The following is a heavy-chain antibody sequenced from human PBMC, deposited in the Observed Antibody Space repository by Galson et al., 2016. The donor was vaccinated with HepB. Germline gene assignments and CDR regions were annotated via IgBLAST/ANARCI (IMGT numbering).Heavy chain of an antibody. CDR1: GFTFSRYA. CDR3: ATWGFTLGVDH. D-gene: IGHD3-16*01. CDR2: ISDNGSNK. J-gene: IGHJ4*02. Sequence: SLRLSCAASGFTFSRYAMHWVRQAPGKGLDWVAVISDNGSNKYYADSVKGRLTVSRDNSEHTLYLQMNSLRTEDTAMYYCATWGFTLGVDHWGQGILVTVSS. V-gene: IGHV3-30-3*01.